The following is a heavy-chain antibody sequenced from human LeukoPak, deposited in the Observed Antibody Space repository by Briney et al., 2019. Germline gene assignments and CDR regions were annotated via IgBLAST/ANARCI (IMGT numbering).Heavy chain of an antibody. D-gene: IGHD3-22*01. CDR3: ARENYDSSGYYPLLLY. Sequence: GASVKVSCKASGYTFTSYAMHWVRQAPGQRLEWMGWINAGNGNTKYSQEFQGRVTITRDTSASTAYMELSSLRSEDMAVYYCARENYDSSGYYPLLLYWGQRTLVTVSS. CDR2: INAGNGNT. V-gene: IGHV1-3*03. J-gene: IGHJ4*02. CDR1: GYTFTSYA.